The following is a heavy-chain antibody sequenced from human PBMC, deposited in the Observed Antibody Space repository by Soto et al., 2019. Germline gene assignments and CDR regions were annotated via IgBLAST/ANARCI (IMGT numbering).Heavy chain of an antibody. Sequence: QVQLVESGGGVVQPGRSLRLSCAASGFTFSSYGMHWVRQAPGKGLEWVAVIWYDGSNKYYADSVKGRFTISRDNSKNTLYLQMNSLRAEDTAVYYCAREMATTTFDYWGQGTTVTVSS. D-gene: IGHD5-12*01. V-gene: IGHV3-33*01. CDR3: AREMATTTFDY. CDR2: IWYDGSNK. J-gene: IGHJ4*03. CDR1: GFTFSSYG.